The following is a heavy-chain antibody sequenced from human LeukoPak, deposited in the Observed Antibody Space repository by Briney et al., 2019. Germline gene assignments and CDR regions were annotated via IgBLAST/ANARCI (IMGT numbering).Heavy chain of an antibody. Sequence: ASVKVSCKASGYAIPSHYMHWVRQATGQGLEWVGTIHPDGATTTYAQSFQGRVTMTTDTSTSTAYMELRSLRSDDTAVYYCASVQSITIFGVVTEDMYYFDYWGQGTLVTVSS. V-gene: IGHV1-46*01. J-gene: IGHJ4*02. CDR3: ASVQSITIFGVVTEDMYYFDY. D-gene: IGHD3-3*01. CDR1: GYAIPSHY. CDR2: IHPDGATT.